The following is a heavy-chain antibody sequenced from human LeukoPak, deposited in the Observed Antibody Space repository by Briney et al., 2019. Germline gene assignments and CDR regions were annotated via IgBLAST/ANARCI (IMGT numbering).Heavy chain of an antibody. D-gene: IGHD7-27*01. V-gene: IGHV3-7*01. J-gene: IGHJ4*02. CDR3: ARMPATGENFDY. CDR2: IKQGGSEK. Sequence: GESLRLSCAASGFTFTTYWMSWVRQAPGKGLEWVANIKQGGSEKYYVDSVKGRFTISRDNAKNSLYLQMNSLRAEDTAVYYCARMPATGENFDYWGQGTLVTVSS. CDR1: GFTFTTYW.